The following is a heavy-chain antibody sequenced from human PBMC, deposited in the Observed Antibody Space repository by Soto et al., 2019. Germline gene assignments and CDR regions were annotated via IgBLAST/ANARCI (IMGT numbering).Heavy chain of an antibody. V-gene: IGHV1-69*08. CDR3: ARDSPIGSTFSGYDAIDY. Sequence: QVQLVQSGAEVKKPGSSVKVSCKASGGPFSNDIITWVRQAPGQGLEWMGRIIPLLNIANYAQKSQGRVTIPPDRSTGTAYMEKNSLRPEDTAVYYCARDSPIGSTFSGYDAIDYWGQGTLVTVSS. J-gene: IGHJ4*02. CDR2: IIPLLNIA. CDR1: GGPFSNDI. D-gene: IGHD5-12*01.